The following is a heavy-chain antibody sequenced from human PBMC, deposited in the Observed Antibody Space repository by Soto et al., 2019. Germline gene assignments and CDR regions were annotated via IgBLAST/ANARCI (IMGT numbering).Heavy chain of an antibody. Sequence: PGGSLRLSCAGSGFTFGDSYKSWIRQAPGKGLEWLSYISPGSRYPAYADSVKGRFTISRDNAKRSLYLQMMSLTAEDTAIYYCVRGGGGGLFDPWGQGTMVIVSS. D-gene: IGHD2-15*01. CDR2: ISPGSRYP. CDR1: GFTFGDSY. CDR3: VRGGGGGLFDP. J-gene: IGHJ5*02. V-gene: IGHV3-11*06.